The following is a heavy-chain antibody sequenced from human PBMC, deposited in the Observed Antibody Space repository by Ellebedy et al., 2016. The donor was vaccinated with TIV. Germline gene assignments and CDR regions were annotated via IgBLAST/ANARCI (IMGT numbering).Heavy chain of an antibody. D-gene: IGHD7-27*01. J-gene: IGHJ4*02. CDR1: GFTFSSYA. V-gene: IGHV3-23*01. CDR3: AKDPSDYWGCFDY. Sequence: PGGSLRLSCAASGFTFSSYAMYWVRQAPGKGLEWVSVMRGRGHRTYYADSVKGRFTISRDNSKNTRYLLMNSLRAEDTALYYCAKDPSDYWGCFDYWGQGTLVTVSS. CDR2: MRGRGHRT.